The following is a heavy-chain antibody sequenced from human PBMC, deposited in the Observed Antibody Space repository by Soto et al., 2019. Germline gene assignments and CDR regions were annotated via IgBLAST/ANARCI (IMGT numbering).Heavy chain of an antibody. CDR2: TYYRSKWYN. J-gene: IGHJ4*02. D-gene: IGHD6-13*01. CDR3: AREEEAAAGQGGPFDY. Sequence: SQTLSLTCAIPGDSVSSNSAAWNWIRQSPSRGLEWLGRTYYRSKWYNDYAVSVKSRITINPDTSKNQFSLQLNSVTPEDTAVYYCAREEEAAAGQGGPFDYWGQGTLVTVSS. V-gene: IGHV6-1*01. CDR1: GDSVSSNSAA.